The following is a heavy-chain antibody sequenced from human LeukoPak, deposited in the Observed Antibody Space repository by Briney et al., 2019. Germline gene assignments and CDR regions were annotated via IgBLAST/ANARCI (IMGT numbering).Heavy chain of an antibody. CDR2: ISYDGSNK. CDR3: AREHSGSYYAAGYFDY. CDR1: GFTFSSYA. Sequence: GGSLRLSCAASGFTFSSYAMHWVRQAPGKGLEWVAVISYDGSNKYYADSVKGRFTISRDNSKNTLYLQMNSLRAEDTAVYYCAREHSGSYYAAGYFDYWGQGTLVTVSS. V-gene: IGHV3-30-3*01. D-gene: IGHD1-26*01. J-gene: IGHJ4*02.